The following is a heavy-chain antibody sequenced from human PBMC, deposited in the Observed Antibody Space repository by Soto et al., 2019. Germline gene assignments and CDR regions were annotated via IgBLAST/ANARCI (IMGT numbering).Heavy chain of an antibody. D-gene: IGHD6-6*01. J-gene: IGHJ6*02. CDR3: ARSRLPRV. Sequence: SETLSLTCAVYGGCFSGYYWSWIRKPPGKGLEWIGEINHSGSTNYNPSLKSRVTISVDTSKNQFSLKLSSVTAADTAVYHCARSRLPRVWGQGTTVTVSS. CDR1: GGCFSGYY. CDR2: INHSGST. V-gene: IGHV4-34*01.